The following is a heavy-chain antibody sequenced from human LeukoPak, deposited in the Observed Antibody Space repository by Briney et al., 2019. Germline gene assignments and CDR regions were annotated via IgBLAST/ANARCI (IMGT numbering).Heavy chain of an antibody. V-gene: IGHV3-23*01. D-gene: IGHD2-2*01. CDR2: ISGSGGST. J-gene: IGHJ3*02. CDR3: AKDLVVVPAALDDAFDI. CDR1: GFTFSSYA. Sequence: GGSLRLSCAASGFTFSSYAMSWVRQAPGKGLEWVSAISGSGGSTYYADSVKGRFTISRDNSKNTLYLQMNSLRAEDTAVYYCAKDLVVVPAALDDAFDIWGQGTMVTVSS.